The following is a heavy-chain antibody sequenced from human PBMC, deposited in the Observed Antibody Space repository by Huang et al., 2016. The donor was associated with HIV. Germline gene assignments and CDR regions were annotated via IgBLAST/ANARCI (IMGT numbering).Heavy chain of an antibody. V-gene: IGHV1-2*02. J-gene: IGHJ4*02. D-gene: IGHD6-6*01. Sequence: QVQLVQSGAAVKNPGASVRVSCKASGYTFTDSNIHWVRQAPGQGLEGMGWIKPQGGGKIYAQRLQGMRTMTRATTISTVDMELRRIQSDDTGVYFCARDWSFGSSTSPADWGQGTLVTVSS. CDR3: ARDWSFGSSTSPAD. CDR2: IKPQGGGK. CDR1: GYTFTDSN.